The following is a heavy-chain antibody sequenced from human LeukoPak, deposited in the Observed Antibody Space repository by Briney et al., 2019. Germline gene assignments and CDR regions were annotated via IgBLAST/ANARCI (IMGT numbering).Heavy chain of an antibody. CDR2: INHGGST. D-gene: IGHD4-23*01. CDR1: GGSFSGYY. J-gene: IGHJ1*01. V-gene: IGHV4-34*01. CDR3: ARYLDYGGNSRVFQH. Sequence: SETLSLTCAVYGGSFSGYYWTWIRQPPGKGLEWIGEINHGGSTNYNPSLKSRVTISVDTSKNQFSLKLSSVTAADTAVYYCARYLDYGGNSRVFQHWGQGTLVTVSS.